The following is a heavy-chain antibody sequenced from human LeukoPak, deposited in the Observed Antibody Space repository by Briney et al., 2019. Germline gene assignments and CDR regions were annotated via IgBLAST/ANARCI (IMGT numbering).Heavy chain of an antibody. CDR3: AREATTAMAYYYYGMDV. J-gene: IGHJ6*02. CDR1: GFTFGSYA. D-gene: IGHD5-18*01. CDR2: ISYDGSNK. Sequence: GGSLRLSCAASGFTFGSYAMHWVRQAPGKGLEWVAVISYDGSNKYYADSVKGRFTISRDNSKNTLYLQMNSLRAEDTAVYYCAREATTAMAYYYYGMDVWGQGTTVTVSS. V-gene: IGHV3-30-3*01.